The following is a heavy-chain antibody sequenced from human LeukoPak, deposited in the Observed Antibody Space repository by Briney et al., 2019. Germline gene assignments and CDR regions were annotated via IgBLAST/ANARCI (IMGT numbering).Heavy chain of an antibody. Sequence: SETLSLTCTVSGGSISSSSYYWGWIRQPPGKGLEWIGSIYYSGSTYYNLSLKSRVTTSVDTSKNQFSLKLSSVTAADTAVYYCARTKFSYYFDYWGQGTLVTVSS. D-gene: IGHD3-3*01. V-gene: IGHV4-39*01. CDR1: GGSISSSSYY. CDR3: ARTKFSYYFDY. J-gene: IGHJ4*02. CDR2: IYYSGST.